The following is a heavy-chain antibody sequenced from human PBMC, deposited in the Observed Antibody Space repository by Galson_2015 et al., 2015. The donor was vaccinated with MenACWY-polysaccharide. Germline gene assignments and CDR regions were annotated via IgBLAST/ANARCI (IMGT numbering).Heavy chain of an antibody. Sequence: SLRLSCAASGFTLRDSYMSWVRQAPGKGLEWLSYISRSGSTIDYADSVKGRFTISRDTAKNSLHLQMNSLRVEDTALYYCARAKRWLQPAFDIWGQGTMVTVSS. V-gene: IGHV3-11*01. D-gene: IGHD5-24*01. CDR2: ISRSGSTI. CDR1: GFTLRDSY. CDR3: ARAKRWLQPAFDI. J-gene: IGHJ3*02.